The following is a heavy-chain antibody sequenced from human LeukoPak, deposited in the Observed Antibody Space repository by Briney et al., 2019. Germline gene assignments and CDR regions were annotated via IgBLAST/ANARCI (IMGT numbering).Heavy chain of an antibody. J-gene: IGHJ2*01. Sequence: SETLSLTCTVSGGSISTSTYYWGWIRQPPGKGLEWVRSISYSGSTYNNPSLKSRFTISVDTSKNQFSLKLSSVTAPDTAVYYCARRVYSGSYNWYFDLWGRGTLVTVSS. CDR2: ISYSGST. CDR1: GGSISTSTYY. CDR3: ARRVYSGSYNWYFDL. V-gene: IGHV4-39*01. D-gene: IGHD1-26*01.